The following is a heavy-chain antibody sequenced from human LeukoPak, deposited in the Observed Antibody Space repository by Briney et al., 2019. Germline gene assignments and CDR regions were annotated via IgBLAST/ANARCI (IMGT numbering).Heavy chain of an antibody. D-gene: IGHD6-13*01. J-gene: IGHJ4*02. V-gene: IGHV4-34*01. CDR3: ARVRITAGTSFDY. CDR2: INHSGST. CDR1: GGSFSGYY. Sequence: SETLSLTCAVYGGSFSGYYWSWIRQPPGKGLEWIGEINHSGSTNYNPSLKSRVTISVDTSKNQFSLKLSSVIAADTAVYYCARVRITAGTSFDYWGQGTLVTVSS.